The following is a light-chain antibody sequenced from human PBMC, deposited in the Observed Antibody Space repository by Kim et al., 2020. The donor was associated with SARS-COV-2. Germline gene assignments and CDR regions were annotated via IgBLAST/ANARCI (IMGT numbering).Light chain of an antibody. J-gene: IGLJ3*02. CDR3: ASYAGSGNWV. V-gene: IGLV2-8*01. CDR2: EVS. CDR1: SSDVGGYNH. Sequence: GQSVTISCTGTSSDVGGYNHVSWYQQHPGKAPKLMIYEVSKRPSGVPDRFSASKSGNTASLTVSGLQAEDEADYYCASYAGSGNWVLGGGTQLTVL.